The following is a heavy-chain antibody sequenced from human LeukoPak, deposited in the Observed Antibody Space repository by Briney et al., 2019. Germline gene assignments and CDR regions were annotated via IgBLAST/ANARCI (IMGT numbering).Heavy chain of an antibody. Sequence: GGSLRLSCSASGFTFSSHVMHWVRQAPGKGLEYVSDISSNGGSTYYADSVKGRFTISRDNSKNTLYLQMSSLRAEDTAVYYCVKGQNEYSSFSEYYYGMDVWGQGTTVTVSS. J-gene: IGHJ6*02. CDR3: VKGQNEYSSFSEYYYGMDV. V-gene: IGHV3-64D*06. CDR2: ISSNGGST. CDR1: GFTFSSHV. D-gene: IGHD6-6*01.